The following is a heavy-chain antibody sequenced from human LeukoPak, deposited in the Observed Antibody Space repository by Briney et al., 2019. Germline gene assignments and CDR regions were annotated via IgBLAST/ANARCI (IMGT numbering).Heavy chain of an antibody. D-gene: IGHD3-3*01. J-gene: IGHJ4*02. Sequence: GGSLRLSCTASGFPFSTYWLSWVRQAPGKGLEWVANINQDGSGEYYAGSVKGRFTIARDNAKNSLYLQMNSLRAEDAAVYYCARDDDVWSGWGHWGRGTLVTVSS. V-gene: IGHV3-7*01. CDR1: GFPFSTYW. CDR2: INQDGSGE. CDR3: ARDDDVWSGWGH.